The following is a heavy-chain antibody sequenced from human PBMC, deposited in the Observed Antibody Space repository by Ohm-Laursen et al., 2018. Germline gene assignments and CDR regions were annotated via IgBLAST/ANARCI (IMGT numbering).Heavy chain of an antibody. CDR1: GFTFSSYA. CDR3: TTDPAEGYYFDY. J-gene: IGHJ4*02. CDR2: ISGSGGST. V-gene: IGHV3-23*01. Sequence: SLRLSCSASGFTFSSYAMSWVRQAPGKGLEWVSAISGSGGSTYYADSVKGRFTISRDNSKNTLYLQMNSLKTEDTAVYYCTTDPAEGYYFDYWGLGTLVTVSS. D-gene: IGHD2-15*01.